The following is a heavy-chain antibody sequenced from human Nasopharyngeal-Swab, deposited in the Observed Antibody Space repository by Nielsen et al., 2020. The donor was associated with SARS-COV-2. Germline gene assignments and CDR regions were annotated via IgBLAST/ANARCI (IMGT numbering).Heavy chain of an antibody. CDR3: ARSSRPYFDP. J-gene: IGHJ5*02. CDR1: GDSISNSDYY. CDR2: IEYSGNS. Sequence: SETLSLTCTASGDSISNSDYYWAWIRQPPGKGLEWIGSIEYSGNSYFSPSLQSRVIISVDASKNQFSLRLTSVTAADTAVYFCARSSRPYFDPWGPGTLVSVSS. D-gene: IGHD2-2*01. V-gene: IGHV4-39*01.